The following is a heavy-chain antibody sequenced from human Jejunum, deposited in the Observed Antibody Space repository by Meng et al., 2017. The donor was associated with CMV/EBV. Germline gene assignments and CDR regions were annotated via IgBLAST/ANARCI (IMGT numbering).Heavy chain of an antibody. CDR3: VRDIVVSDAFDI. CDR1: GFTFSAYA. J-gene: IGHJ3*02. CDR2: ISSSSNYI. D-gene: IGHD3-22*01. V-gene: IGHV3-21*01. Sequence: AGFTFSAYAMNWVRQAPGKGLEWVSYISSSSNYIYYADSVKGRFTISRDNAKNSLHLQMNSLRAEDTALYYCVRDIVVSDAFDIWGQGTMVTVSS.